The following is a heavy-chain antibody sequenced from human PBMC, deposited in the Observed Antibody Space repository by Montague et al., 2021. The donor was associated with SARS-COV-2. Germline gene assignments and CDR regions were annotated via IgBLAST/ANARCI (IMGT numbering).Heavy chain of an antibody. V-gene: IGHV4-39*01. CDR3: ATQEDPSGWIPGPFDF. J-gene: IGHJ4*02. Sequence: SETLSLTCTVSGGSISSSTYYWAWIRQPPGNGLEWIGSMYYRGSTYYNPSLKGRVFISVDTTKKQLSLTLTSVTAADTAVYYCATQEDPSGWIPGPFDFWGQGTLLSVSS. CDR1: GGSISSSTYY. D-gene: IGHD6-19*01. CDR2: MYYRGST.